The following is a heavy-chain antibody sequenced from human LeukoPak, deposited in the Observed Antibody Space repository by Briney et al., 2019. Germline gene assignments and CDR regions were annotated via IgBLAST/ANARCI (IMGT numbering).Heavy chain of an antibody. V-gene: IGHV4-59*01. CDR1: GGSISSYY. CDR3: ARDYGSGSYYHFDY. D-gene: IGHD3-10*01. Sequence: SETLSLTCTVSGGSISSYYWSWIRQPPGKGLEWIGYIYYSGSTNYNPSLKSRVTISVDTSKNQFSLKLSSVTAADTAVYYCARDYGSGSYYHFDYWGQGTLVTVSS. CDR2: IYYSGST. J-gene: IGHJ4*02.